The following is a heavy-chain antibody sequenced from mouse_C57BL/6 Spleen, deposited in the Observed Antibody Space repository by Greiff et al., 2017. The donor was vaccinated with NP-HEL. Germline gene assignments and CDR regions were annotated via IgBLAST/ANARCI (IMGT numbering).Heavy chain of an antibody. CDR2: ISYDGSN. CDR1: GYSITSGYY. Sequence: EVKLVESGPGLVKPSQSLSLTCSVTGYSITSGYYWNWIRQFPGNKLEWMGYISYDGSNNYNPSLKNRISITRDTSKNQFFLKLNSVTTEDTATYYCARITTVVAPYWYFDVWGTGTTVTVSS. D-gene: IGHD1-1*01. J-gene: IGHJ1*03. CDR3: ARITTVVAPYWYFDV. V-gene: IGHV3-6*01.